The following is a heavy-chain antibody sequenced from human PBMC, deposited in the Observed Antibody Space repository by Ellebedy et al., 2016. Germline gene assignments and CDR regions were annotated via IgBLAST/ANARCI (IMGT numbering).Heavy chain of an antibody. D-gene: IGHD1-1*01. Sequence: SETLSLTCTVSGGSITSHYWNWIRRPPGKGLEWIGYGHYSGATQYNPSLKSRVIVTVDTSKNQFSLKLSSVTAADTAVYYCAKWNGGWYAFDVWGQGTIVTVSS. J-gene: IGHJ3*01. CDR1: GGSITSHY. CDR3: AKWNGGWYAFDV. V-gene: IGHV4-59*11. CDR2: GHYSGAT.